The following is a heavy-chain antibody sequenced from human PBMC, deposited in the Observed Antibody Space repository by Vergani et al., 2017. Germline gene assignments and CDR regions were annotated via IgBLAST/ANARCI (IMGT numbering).Heavy chain of an antibody. CDR3: ARVVVIAYWFDP. Sequence: QVQLQESGPGLVKPSQTLSLTCTVSGGSISSGSYYWSWIRQPAGKGLEWIGRIYTSGSTNYNPSLKSRVTISVDTSKNQFSLKLSSVTAADTAVYYCARVVVIAYWFDPWGQGTLVTVSS. D-gene: IGHD2-21*01. CDR1: GGSISSGSYY. CDR2: IYTSGST. J-gene: IGHJ5*02. V-gene: IGHV4-61*02.